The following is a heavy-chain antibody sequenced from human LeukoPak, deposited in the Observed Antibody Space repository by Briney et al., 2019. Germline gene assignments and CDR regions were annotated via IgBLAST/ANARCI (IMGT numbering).Heavy chain of an antibody. Sequence: PSETLSLTCTVSGGSISSRSYYWGWIRQPPGKGLEWIGSIYYSGSTYYNPSLKSRVTISVDTSKNQFSLKLSSVTAADTAVYYCARVTDVYYDSSGYPYYFDYWGQGTLVTVSS. J-gene: IGHJ4*02. V-gene: IGHV4-39*07. CDR2: IYYSGST. CDR3: ARVTDVYYDSSGYPYYFDY. D-gene: IGHD3-22*01. CDR1: GGSISSRSYY.